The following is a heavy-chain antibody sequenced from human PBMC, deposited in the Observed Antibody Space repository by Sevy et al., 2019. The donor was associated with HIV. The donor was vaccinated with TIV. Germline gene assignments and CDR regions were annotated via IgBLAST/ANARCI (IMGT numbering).Heavy chain of an antibody. CDR1: GFTFDDYT. D-gene: IGHD4-17*01. CDR3: AKAAWTTEAFDI. J-gene: IGHJ3*02. CDR2: ISWDGGST. Sequence: GGSLRLSCAASGFTFDDYTMHWVRQAPGKGLEWVCLISWDGGSTYYADSVKGRFTISRDNSKNSLYLQMNSLRTEDTALYYCAKAAWTTEAFDIWGQGTMVTVSS. V-gene: IGHV3-43*01.